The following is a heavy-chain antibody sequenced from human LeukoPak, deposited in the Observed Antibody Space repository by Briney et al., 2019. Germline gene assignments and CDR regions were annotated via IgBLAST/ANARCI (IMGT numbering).Heavy chain of an antibody. J-gene: IGHJ4*02. V-gene: IGHV4-59*08. Sequence: SETLSLTCTVSGGSISSHYWSWIRQPPGKGLEWIGYIYSGSTNYNPSLKSRVTISVDTSKNQFSLKLSSVTAADTAVYYCARLYYDSSGYYYYFDYWGQGTLVTVSS. CDR2: IYSGST. CDR1: GGSISSHY. D-gene: IGHD3-22*01. CDR3: ARLYYDSSGYYYYFDY.